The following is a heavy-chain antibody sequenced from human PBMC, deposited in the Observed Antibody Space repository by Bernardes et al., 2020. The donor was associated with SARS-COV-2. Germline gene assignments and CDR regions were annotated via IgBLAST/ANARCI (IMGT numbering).Heavy chain of an antibody. CDR2: FYSSGST. CDR3: AGSSCGIDCFIGGLRSWDYGMDV. J-gene: IGHJ6*02. CDR1: GGSISSSSYY. V-gene: IGHV4-39*01. D-gene: IGHD2-21*02. Sequence: SETLSLTCTVSGGSISSSSYYWGWIRQPPGKGLEWIVSFYSSGSTYYNPSLQSRVPESVDTSKNQFSLRLSSVTAADTAVYYCAGSSCGIDCFIGGLRSWDYGMDVWGQGTTVTVS.